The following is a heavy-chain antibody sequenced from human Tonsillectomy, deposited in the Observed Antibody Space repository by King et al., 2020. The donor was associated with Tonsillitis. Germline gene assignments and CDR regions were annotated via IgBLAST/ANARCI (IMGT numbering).Heavy chain of an antibody. D-gene: IGHD4-23*01. V-gene: IGHV3-9*01. CDR1: EFLFDDYA. CDR2: IIWNSGSI. CDR3: VKKQGGLPLLWCGAFES. Sequence: VQLVESGGGLVQPGRSLTLSCAASEFLFDDYAMHWVRQAPGKGLEWVSGIIWNSGSIGYADSVKGRFTISRDNAKNSVYLQMNSLRTEDTAFYYCVKKQGGLPLLWCGAFESWGQGTLVAVSS. J-gene: IGHJ4*02.